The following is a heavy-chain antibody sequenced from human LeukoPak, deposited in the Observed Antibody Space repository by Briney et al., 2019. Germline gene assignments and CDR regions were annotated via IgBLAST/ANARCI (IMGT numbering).Heavy chain of an antibody. CDR2: LYYGGST. Sequence: SETLSLTCTVSGGSISGDTYYWGWIRQPPGKELEWIGSLYYGGSTYYRPSLKSRVTISEDTSKNQISLRLRSVTAADTAVYYCAKGYSNYVPEYNWFDPWGQGTLVTVSS. J-gene: IGHJ5*02. V-gene: IGHV4-39*07. D-gene: IGHD4-11*01. CDR3: AKGYSNYVPEYNWFDP. CDR1: GGSISGDTYY.